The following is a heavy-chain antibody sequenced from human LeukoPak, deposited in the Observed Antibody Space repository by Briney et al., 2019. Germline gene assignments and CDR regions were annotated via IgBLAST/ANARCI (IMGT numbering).Heavy chain of an antibody. CDR2: IYYSGST. J-gene: IGHJ4*02. Sequence: SETLSLTCSVSGGSVSSSYYWGWIRQPPGKRLEWIGSIYYSGSTYYSPSLKSRVTISVDTPKNQFSLKLSSVTAADTAVYYCARGTTPAAGAYWGQGTLVTVSS. CDR1: GGSVSSSYY. CDR3: ARGTTPAAGAY. V-gene: IGHV4-39*01. D-gene: IGHD1-7*01.